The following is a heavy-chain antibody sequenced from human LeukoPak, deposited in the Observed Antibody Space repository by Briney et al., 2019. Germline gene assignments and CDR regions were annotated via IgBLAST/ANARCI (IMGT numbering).Heavy chain of an antibody. Sequence: GGSVTLFCAASRFTFSSYAMHWVGQAPGKGLEWVAVISYDGSNEYYADSVKGRFTISRDNSKNTLYLQMTSLRGEDTAVYYCARDRRYDILTGFSNFFDYWGQDTLDPVSS. CDR1: RFTFSSYA. CDR2: ISYDGSNE. D-gene: IGHD3-9*01. V-gene: IGHV3-30-3*01. J-gene: IGHJ4*02. CDR3: ARDRRYDILTGFSNFFDY.